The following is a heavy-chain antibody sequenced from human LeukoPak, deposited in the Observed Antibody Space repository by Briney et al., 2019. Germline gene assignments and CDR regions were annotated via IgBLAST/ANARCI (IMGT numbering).Heavy chain of an antibody. Sequence: PGGSLRLSCAASGFTFSSYGMHWVRQAPGKGLEWVAFIRYDGSNKYYADSVKGRFTISRDTSKNTLYLQMNSLRPEDTAVYYCAKDGTARDLYYYYYMDVWGKGTTVTVSS. D-gene: IGHD5-18*01. CDR2: IRYDGSNK. CDR3: AKDGTARDLYYYYYMDV. CDR1: GFTFSSYG. V-gene: IGHV3-30*02. J-gene: IGHJ6*03.